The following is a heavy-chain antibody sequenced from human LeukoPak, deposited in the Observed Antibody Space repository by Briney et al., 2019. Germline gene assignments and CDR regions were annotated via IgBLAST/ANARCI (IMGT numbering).Heavy chain of an antibody. V-gene: IGHV1-3*01. CDR3: ARELVRGNWFDP. D-gene: IGHD3-10*01. CDR1: GYTFTSYA. J-gene: IGHJ5*02. CDR2: INAGSGNT. Sequence: ASVTVSCKASGYTFTSYAMHWVRQAPGQRLEWMGWINAGSGNTNYSQKFQGRVTITRDTSASTAYMELGSLRSEDTAVYYCARELVRGNWFDPWGQGTLVTVSS.